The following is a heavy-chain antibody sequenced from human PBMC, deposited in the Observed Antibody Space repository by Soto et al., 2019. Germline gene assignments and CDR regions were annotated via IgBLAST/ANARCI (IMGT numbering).Heavy chain of an antibody. CDR2: ISYDGSNK. D-gene: IGHD1-26*01. V-gene: IGHV3-30*18. CDR1: GFTFSSYG. CDR3: AKWEGDY. J-gene: IGHJ4*02. Sequence: QVQLVESGGGVVQPGRSLRLSCAASGFTFSSYGMHWVRQAPGKGLEWVAVISYDGSNKYYADSVKGRFTISGDNSKNTLYLQMNSLRAEDTAVYYCAKWEGDYWGQGTLVTVSS.